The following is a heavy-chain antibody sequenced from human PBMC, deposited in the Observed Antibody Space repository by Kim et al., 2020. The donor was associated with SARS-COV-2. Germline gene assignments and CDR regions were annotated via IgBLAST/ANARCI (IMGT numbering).Heavy chain of an antibody. CDR1: GGSISSSSYY. CDR2: IYYSGST. J-gene: IGHJ5*02. D-gene: IGHD5-18*01. Sequence: SETLSLTCTVSGGSISSSSYYWGWIRQPPGKGLEWIGSIYYSGSTYYNPSLKSRVTISVDTSKNQFSLKLSSVTAADTAVYYCARHWLYSYGPPSAVRFDPWGQGTLVTVSS. V-gene: IGHV4-39*01. CDR3: ARHWLYSYGPPSAVRFDP.